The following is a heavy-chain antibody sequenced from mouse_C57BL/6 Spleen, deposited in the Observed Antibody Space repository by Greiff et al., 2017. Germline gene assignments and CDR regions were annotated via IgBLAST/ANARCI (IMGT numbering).Heavy chain of an antibody. Sequence: QVQLQQSGPELVKPGASVKISCKASGYAFSSSWMTWVKQRPGKGLAWIGRIYPGAGDTNYNGKFKGKATLTADKSSSTAYMQLRSLTSADSAVYFCARRGNYEAMDYWGQGTSVTVSA. CDR1: GYAFSSSW. CDR2: IYPGAGDT. CDR3: ARRGNYEAMDY. V-gene: IGHV1-82*01. D-gene: IGHD2-1*01. J-gene: IGHJ4*01.